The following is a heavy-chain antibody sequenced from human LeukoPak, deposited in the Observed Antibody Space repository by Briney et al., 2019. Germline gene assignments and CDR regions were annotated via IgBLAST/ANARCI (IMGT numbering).Heavy chain of an antibody. D-gene: IGHD3-10*01. CDR2: IYYSGIT. V-gene: IGHV4-39*07. CDR1: GGSISSSSYY. J-gene: IGHJ4*02. Sequence: SETLSLTCTVSGGSISSSSYYWNWIRQPPGKGLEWIGLIYYSGITSYNPSLKSRVTISVDTSRSQFSLKLSSVTAADTAVYYCARDGGYGSGSSYYNYWGQGTLVTVSP. CDR3: ARDGGYGSGSSYYNY.